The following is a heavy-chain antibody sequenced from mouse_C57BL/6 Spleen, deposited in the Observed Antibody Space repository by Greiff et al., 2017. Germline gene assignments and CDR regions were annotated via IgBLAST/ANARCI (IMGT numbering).Heavy chain of an antibody. V-gene: IGHV1-15*01. J-gene: IGHJ1*03. CDR1: GYTFTDYE. CDR3: TRNYGSREGYFDV. D-gene: IGHD1-1*01. CDR2: IDPETGGT. Sequence: VQLQQSGAELVRPGASVTLSCKASGYTFTDYEMHWVKQTPVHGLEWIGAIDPETGGTAYNQKFKGKAILTADKSSSTAYMELRSLTSEDSAVYYCTRNYGSREGYFDVWGTGTTVTVSS.